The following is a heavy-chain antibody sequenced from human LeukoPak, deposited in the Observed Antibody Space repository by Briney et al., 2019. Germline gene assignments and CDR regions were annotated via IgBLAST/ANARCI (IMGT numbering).Heavy chain of an antibody. D-gene: IGHD6-13*01. CDR1: GFTFSSYS. CDR2: ISSSSSYI. CDR3: AREGVWQQLVDY. J-gene: IGHJ4*02. V-gene: IGHV3-21*01. Sequence: PGGSLRLSCAASGFTFSSYSMNWVRQAPGKGLEWVSSISSSSSYIYYADSVKGRFTISRDNAKNSLYLQMNSLRAEDTAVYYCAREGVWQQLVDYWGQGTLVTVSS.